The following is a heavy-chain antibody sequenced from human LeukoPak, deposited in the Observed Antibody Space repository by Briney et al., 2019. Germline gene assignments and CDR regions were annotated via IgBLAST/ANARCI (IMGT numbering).Heavy chain of an antibody. CDR1: GFTFSSYW. D-gene: IGHD3-10*02. CDR3: VRESVRDYYFDF. V-gene: IGHV3-7*03. Sequence: GGSLRLSCAASGFTFSSYWMSWVRQAPGKGLEWVANIKQDGSEKYYVDSVKGRFTISRDNAKNSLYLQMNSLKTEDTAVYFCVRESVRDYYFDFWGQGTLVTVSS. CDR2: IKQDGSEK. J-gene: IGHJ4*02.